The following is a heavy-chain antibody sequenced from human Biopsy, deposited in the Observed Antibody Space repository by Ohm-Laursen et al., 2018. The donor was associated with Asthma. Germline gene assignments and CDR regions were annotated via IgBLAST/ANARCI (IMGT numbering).Heavy chain of an antibody. CDR3: VRGSSSWHHGPFHYYYGLDV. D-gene: IGHD6-13*01. V-gene: IGHV4-39*01. CDR2: IYYSGTT. CDR1: SGSGGYMRSGNYY. Sequence: TLSLTWSLSSGSGGYMRSGNYYWGWIRQPPGKGLEWIGSIYYSGTTYYNPSLESRVTVSADTSKNQFFLKLTSVTAADTAVYYCVRGSSSWHHGPFHYYYGLDVWGQGTTATVSS. J-gene: IGHJ6*02.